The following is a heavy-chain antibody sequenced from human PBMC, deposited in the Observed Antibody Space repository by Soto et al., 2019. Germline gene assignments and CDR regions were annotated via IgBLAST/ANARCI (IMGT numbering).Heavy chain of an antibody. V-gene: IGHV3-7*04. Sequence: EEQLVESGGGLVQPGGSLRLSCAVSGFTFRRDWMNWVRQAPGKGLEWVAHTNQDGSEKYYVDSVKGRFTIFRDNAKNSLSLQMNSLRAEDTAVYYCSGGVGDAVWGQGTLVTVSS. CDR3: SGGVGDAV. CDR2: TNQDGSEK. D-gene: IGHD1-26*01. CDR1: GFTFRRDW. J-gene: IGHJ4*02.